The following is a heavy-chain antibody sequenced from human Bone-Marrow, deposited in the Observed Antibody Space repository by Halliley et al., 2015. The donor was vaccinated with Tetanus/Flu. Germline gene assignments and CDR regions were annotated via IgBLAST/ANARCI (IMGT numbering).Heavy chain of an antibody. V-gene: IGHV3-7*03. CDR3: ARGGGWLIDP. D-gene: IGHD6-19*01. Sequence: KGLDWVAKIKQDGSEITYVGSVKGRFTVSRDNAKTSLYLQMNTLSAEDTATYYCARGGGWLIDPWGQGTLVPVSS. CDR2: IKQDGSEI. J-gene: IGHJ5*02.